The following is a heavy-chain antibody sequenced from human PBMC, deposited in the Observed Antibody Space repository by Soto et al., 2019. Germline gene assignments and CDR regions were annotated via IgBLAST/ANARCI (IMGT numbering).Heavy chain of an antibody. Sequence: PSETLSLTCTVSGDSITSYNWNWLRQPPGKALEWIGYVYSSGSTNYNPSLKSRVTISVDTSRNRFSLKVNSVAAADTAVYYCARRAVVAVTGSLDNWLDPWGQGILVTVSS. V-gene: IGHV4-59*01. J-gene: IGHJ5*02. CDR1: GDSITSYN. CDR3: ARRAVVAVTGSLDNWLDP. D-gene: IGHD2-21*01. CDR2: VYSSGST.